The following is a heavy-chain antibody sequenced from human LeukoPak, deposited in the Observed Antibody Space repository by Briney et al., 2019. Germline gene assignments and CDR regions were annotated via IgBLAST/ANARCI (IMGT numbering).Heavy chain of an antibody. CDR1: GGTFSSYA. J-gene: IGHJ4*02. Sequence: SVKVSCKASGGTFSSYAISWVRQAPVQGLEWMGGIIPIFGTANYAQKFQGRVTITADESTSTAYMELSSLRSEDTAVYSCAREFRGFPDYWGQGTLVTVSS. V-gene: IGHV1-69*13. CDR3: AREFRGFPDY. CDR2: IIPIFGTA.